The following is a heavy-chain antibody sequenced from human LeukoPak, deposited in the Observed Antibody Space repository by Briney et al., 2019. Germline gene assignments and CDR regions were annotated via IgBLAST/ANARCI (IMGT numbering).Heavy chain of an antibody. V-gene: IGHV1-18*01. CDR2: ISAYNGNT. CDR1: GYTFTSYG. J-gene: IGHJ4*02. Sequence: GASVKVSGKASGYTFTSYGISWVRQAPGLGLEWMGWISAYNGNTNYAQKLQGRVTMTTDTSTSTAYMELRSLRSDDTAVYYCARPYYDSSAPPYDYWGQGTLVTVSS. D-gene: IGHD3-22*01. CDR3: ARPYYDSSAPPYDY.